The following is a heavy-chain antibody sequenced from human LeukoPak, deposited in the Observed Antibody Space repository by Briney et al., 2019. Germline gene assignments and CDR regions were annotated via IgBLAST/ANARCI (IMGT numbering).Heavy chain of an antibody. CDR1: GFTFSSYA. J-gene: IGHJ4*02. CDR2: ISGSGGST. D-gene: IGHD1-26*01. CDR3: AKAGYSGGYPTFDDY. Sequence: GGSLRLSCAASGFTFSSYAMSWVRQAPGKGLEWVSAISGSGGSTYHADSVKGRFTISRDNSKNTLYLQMNSLRAEDTAVYYCAKAGYSGGYPTFDDYWGQGTLVTVSS. V-gene: IGHV3-23*01.